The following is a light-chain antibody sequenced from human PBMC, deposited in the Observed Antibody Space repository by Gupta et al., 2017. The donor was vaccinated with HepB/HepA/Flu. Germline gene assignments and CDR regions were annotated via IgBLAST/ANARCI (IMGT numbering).Light chain of an antibody. CDR2: GAS. CDR1: RRVSSSY. J-gene: IGKJ1*01. CDR3: QQYGSSPWT. V-gene: IGKV3-20*01. Sequence: EIALSLSPGTLSLSPGERATLCCRASRRVSSSYLAWYQQKPGQAPRLLIYGASSRATGIPDRFSGSGSGTDFTLTISRLEPEDFAVYYCQQYGSSPWTFGQGTKVEIK.